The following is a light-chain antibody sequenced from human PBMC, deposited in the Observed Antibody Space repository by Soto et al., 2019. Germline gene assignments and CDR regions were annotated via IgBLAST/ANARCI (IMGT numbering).Light chain of an antibody. V-gene: IGLV2-18*02. CDR3: SSYTSSSRYV. Sequence: QSVLTQPPSLSGSPWQSVTICLPGTRRDVGKYDRVSWYQQPPGTAPKLIIYEVTNRPSGVPARFSGSKSGNTASLTISGLQAEDEAEYYCSSYTSSSRYVFGTGTRSPS. CDR1: RRDVGKYDR. J-gene: IGLJ1*01. CDR2: EVT.